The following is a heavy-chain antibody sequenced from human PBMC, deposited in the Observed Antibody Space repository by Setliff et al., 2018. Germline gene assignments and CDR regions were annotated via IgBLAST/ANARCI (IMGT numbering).Heavy chain of an antibody. CDR3: ARLSWNGLRYYGLDV. CDR2: TYYNGTA. D-gene: IGHD3-3*01. Sequence: PSETLSLTCSVSGGSISGSHYSWVWMRQPPGKRLEWIGSTYYNGTAYYNPSLMSRVSISVDTSKNQFSLKLRSVTAADTAVYYCARLSWNGLRYYGLDVWGQGTTVTVSS. J-gene: IGHJ6*02. CDR1: GGSISGSHYS. V-gene: IGHV4-39*07.